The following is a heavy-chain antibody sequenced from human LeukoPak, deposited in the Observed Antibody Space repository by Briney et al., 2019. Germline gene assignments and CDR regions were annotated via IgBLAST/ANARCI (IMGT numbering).Heavy chain of an antibody. D-gene: IGHD5-12*01. Sequence: GGSLGLSCAASGFTVSTNYMSWVRQAPGKGLEWVSVIYSGGTTYYADSVKGRFTISRDNSKNTLYLQMNSLRAEDTAVYYCARGPSSSGYGNFDYWGQGTLVTVSS. CDR2: IYSGGTT. J-gene: IGHJ4*02. CDR1: GFTVSTNY. V-gene: IGHV3-66*01. CDR3: ARGPSSSGYGNFDY.